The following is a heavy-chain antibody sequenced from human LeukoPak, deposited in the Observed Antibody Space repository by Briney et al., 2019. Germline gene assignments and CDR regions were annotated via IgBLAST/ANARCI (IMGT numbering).Heavy chain of an antibody. J-gene: IGHJ4*02. D-gene: IGHD3-22*01. V-gene: IGHV1-8*01. CDR2: MNPNSGNT. CDR3: APLSTGDSSGYPFDY. CDR1: GYTFTSYD. Sequence: ASVKVSCKASGYTFTSYDINWVRQATGQGLEWMGWMNPNSGNTGYAQKFQGRVTMTRDTSISTAYMELSRLRSDDTAVYYCAPLSTGDSSGYPFDYWGQGTLVTVSS.